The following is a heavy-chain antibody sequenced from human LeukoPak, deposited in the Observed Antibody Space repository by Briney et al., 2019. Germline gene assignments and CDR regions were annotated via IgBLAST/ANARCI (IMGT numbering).Heavy chain of an antibody. J-gene: IGHJ4*02. V-gene: IGHV3-48*01. CDR3: ARDATYYDFWSGYYTLAYRLDY. D-gene: IGHD3-3*01. CDR1: GFTFSTYS. CDR2: ISSSSSTI. Sequence: GGSLRLSCAASGFTFSTYSINWVRQAPGKGLEWVSYISSSSSTIYYADSVKGRFTISRDNAKNSLYLQMNSLRAEDTAVYYCARDATYYDFWSGYYTLAYRLDYWGQGTLVTVSS.